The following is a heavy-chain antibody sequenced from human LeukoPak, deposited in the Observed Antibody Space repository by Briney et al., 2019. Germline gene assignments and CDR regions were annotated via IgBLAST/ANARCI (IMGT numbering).Heavy chain of an antibody. CDR3: ARQSSSGWYIGAFDI. V-gene: IGHV4-59*08. Sequence: PSETLSLTCTVSGGSISSYYWSWIRQPPGKGLEWIGHVYYSGSTNYSPSLKSRVTISVDTTKNQFSLKLSSVTAADTAVYYCARQSSSGWYIGAFDIWGQGTMVTVSS. CDR2: VYYSGST. J-gene: IGHJ3*02. CDR1: GGSISSYY. D-gene: IGHD6-19*01.